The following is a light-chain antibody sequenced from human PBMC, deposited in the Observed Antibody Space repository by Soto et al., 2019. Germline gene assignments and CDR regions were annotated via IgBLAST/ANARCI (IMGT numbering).Light chain of an antibody. V-gene: IGKV3-11*01. CDR3: KRRSNWPL. CDR2: DAS. CDR1: QSVSSY. Sequence: EIVLTQSPATLSLSPGERATLSCRASQSVSSYLAWYQQKPGQAPRLLIYDASSRATGIPARFSGSGSGTDFTLTISSLEPEDFAVYYCKRRSNWPLFGGGTKVEIK. J-gene: IGKJ4*01.